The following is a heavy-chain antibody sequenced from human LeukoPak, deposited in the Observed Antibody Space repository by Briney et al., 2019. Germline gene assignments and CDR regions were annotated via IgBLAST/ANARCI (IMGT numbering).Heavy chain of an antibody. J-gene: IGHJ4*02. V-gene: IGHV1-46*01. CDR3: AVTVAGTAGFDY. CDR1: GYTFTSYY. D-gene: IGHD6-19*01. Sequence: ASVKVSCKASGYTFTSYYMHWVRQAPGQGLEWMGIINPSGGSTSYAQKFQGRVTMTRHTSTSTVYMELSSLRSEDTAVYYCAVTVAGTAGFDYWGQGTLVTVSS. CDR2: INPSGGST.